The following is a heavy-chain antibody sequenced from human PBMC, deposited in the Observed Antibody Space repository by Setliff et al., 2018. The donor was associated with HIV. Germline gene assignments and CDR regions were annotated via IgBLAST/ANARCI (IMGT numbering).Heavy chain of an antibody. CDR2: IYTSRGT. V-gene: IGHV4-4*09. D-gene: IGHD6-13*01. CDR1: GGSISGYH. Sequence: PSETLSLTCTVSGGSISGYHWNWLRQTPGKGLEWIGYIYTSRGTNYNHSLRTRVIISVDTSNQFSLKLSSVTAADAAVYYCARSPSYRSSWEYYFDYWGLGILVTVSS. CDR3: ARSPSYRSSWEYYFDY. J-gene: IGHJ4*02.